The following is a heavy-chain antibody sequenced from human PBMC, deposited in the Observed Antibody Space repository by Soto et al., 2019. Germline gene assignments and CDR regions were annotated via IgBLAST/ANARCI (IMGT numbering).Heavy chain of an antibody. CDR1: GFTFSSYA. V-gene: IGHV3-30-3*01. J-gene: IGHJ1*01. CDR3: ARNYYDFWSADPALEYFQH. CDR2: ISYDGSNK. Sequence: PVGSLRLSCAASGFTFSSYAMHWVRQAPGKGLEWVAVISYDGSNKYYADSVKGRFTISRDNSKNTLYLQMNSLRAEDTAVYYCARNYYDFWSADPALEYFQHWGQGTLVTVSS. D-gene: IGHD3-3*01.